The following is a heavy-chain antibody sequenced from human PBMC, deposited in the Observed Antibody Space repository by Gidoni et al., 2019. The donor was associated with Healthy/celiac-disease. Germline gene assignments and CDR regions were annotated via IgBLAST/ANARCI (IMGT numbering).Heavy chain of an antibody. CDR3: ARDHGEVAGTFDY. CDR1: GFTFSSYA. CDR2: IAYDGSNK. D-gene: IGHD6-19*01. V-gene: IGHV3-30-3*01. J-gene: IGHJ4*02. Sequence: QVQLVESGGGVVQPGRSLRLSCSAYGFTFSSYAMHWVRQAPGKGLEWVAVIAYDGSNKDYADSVKGRFTISRENSKNTLYLQMNSLRAEDTAVYYCARDHGEVAGTFDYWGQGTLFTVSS.